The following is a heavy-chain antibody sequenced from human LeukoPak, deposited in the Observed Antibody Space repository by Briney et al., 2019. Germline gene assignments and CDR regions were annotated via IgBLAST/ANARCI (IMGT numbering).Heavy chain of an antibody. CDR1: GFTFSSYG. J-gene: IGHJ3*02. CDR2: IKAKTNGGTA. CDR3: ATEGFTYGYHGIDI. Sequence: PGESLRLSCAASGFTFSSYGMNWVRRAPGKGLDWVGRIKAKTNGGTADYSPPVKGRFTISRDDSKNTLYLQMNSLKTDDTAVYYCATEGFTYGYHGIDIWGQGTIVTVSS. V-gene: IGHV3-15*01. D-gene: IGHD5-18*01.